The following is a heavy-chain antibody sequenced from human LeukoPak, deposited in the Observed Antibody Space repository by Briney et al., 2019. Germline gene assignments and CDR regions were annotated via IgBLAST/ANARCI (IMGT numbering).Heavy chain of an antibody. CDR2: ISSNGGST. V-gene: IGHV3-64*01. CDR1: GLTFSSYA. J-gene: IGHJ4*02. CDR3: AREGYYDFWSGPLPLDY. Sequence: GGSLRLSCAASGLTFSSYAMHWVRQAPGKGLEYVSAISSNGGSTYYANSVKGRFTISRDNSKNTLYLQMGSLRAEDMAVYYCAREGYYDFWSGPLPLDYWGQGTLVTVSS. D-gene: IGHD3-3*01.